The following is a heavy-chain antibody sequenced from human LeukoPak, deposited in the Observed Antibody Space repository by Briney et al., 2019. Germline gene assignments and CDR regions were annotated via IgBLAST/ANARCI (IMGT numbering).Heavy chain of an antibody. V-gene: IGHV3-23*01. CDR2: ISGSGSST. J-gene: IGHJ5*02. D-gene: IGHD3-10*01. Sequence: GGSLRLSCAASGFTFSSCSMSWVRQAPGKGLEWVSVISGSGSSTYYADSVKGRFTISRDNSKNTLYLQMNSLRAEDTAAYYCAIRGGSGSYHRGFDPWGQGTRVTVSS. CDR3: AIRGGSGSYHRGFDP. CDR1: GFTFSSCS.